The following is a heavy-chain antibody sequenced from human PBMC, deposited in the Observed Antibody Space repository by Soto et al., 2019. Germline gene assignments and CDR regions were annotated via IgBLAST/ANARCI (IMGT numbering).Heavy chain of an antibody. D-gene: IGHD3-10*01. CDR3: ATGRGVNFYYGMDV. V-gene: IGHV3-23*01. Sequence: EVQLLESGGGSVQPGGSLRLSCAASGFTFSSYAMSWVRQAPGKGLEWVSAISGSGGSTYYADSVKGRFTISRDNSKNTLYLQMNSLRAEDTAVYYCATGRGVNFYYGMDVWGQGTTVTVSS. CDR1: GFTFSSYA. J-gene: IGHJ6*02. CDR2: ISGSGGST.